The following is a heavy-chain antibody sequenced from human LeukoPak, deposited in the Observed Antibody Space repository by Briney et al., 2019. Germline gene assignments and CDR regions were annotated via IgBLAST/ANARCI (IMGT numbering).Heavy chain of an antibody. D-gene: IGHD1-14*01. CDR1: GFTFSSYA. Sequence: GGSLRLSCAASGFTFSSYAMSGVRQTPGKGLEWVSTISGSGRSTYYADAVKDRFTISRDNSKNTLYLQMNSLRAEDTAVYYCAKREPYYYYFYLDVWGKGTAVTVSS. J-gene: IGHJ6*03. V-gene: IGHV3-23*01. CDR3: AKREPYYYYFYLDV. CDR2: ISGSGRST.